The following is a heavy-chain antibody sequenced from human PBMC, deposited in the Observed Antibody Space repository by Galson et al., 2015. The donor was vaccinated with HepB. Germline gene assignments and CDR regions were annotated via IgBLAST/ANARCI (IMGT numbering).Heavy chain of an antibody. CDR1: GFTFSYYH. CDR2: ITSSSTTI. J-gene: IGHJ4*02. CDR3: ASVYQDHSGVDY. D-gene: IGHD4/OR15-4a*01. V-gene: IGHV3-48*02. Sequence: SLRLSCAASGFTFSYYHMNWVRQAPGKGLEWIPYITSSSTTIHYADSVRGRFTISRDNAKNSLYLQMNNLRDDDTATYYCASVYQDHSGVDYWGQGTLVTVSS.